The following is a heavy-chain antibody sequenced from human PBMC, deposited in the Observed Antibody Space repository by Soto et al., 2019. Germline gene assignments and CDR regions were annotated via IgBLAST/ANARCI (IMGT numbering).Heavy chain of an antibody. CDR1: RYTFTSYA. V-gene: IGHV1-3*01. J-gene: IGHJ4*02. CDR3: ARSPGAIYDFWSGYQASYFDY. CDR2: INAGNGNT. D-gene: IGHD3-3*01. Sequence: QVPLVQSGAEVKKPGASVKVSCKASRYTFTSYAIHWVRQAPGQRLEWMGWINAGNGNTKSSQKFQGRVTITRDTSASTAYMELSSLRSEDTAVYYCARSPGAIYDFWSGYQASYFDYWGQGTLVTVSS.